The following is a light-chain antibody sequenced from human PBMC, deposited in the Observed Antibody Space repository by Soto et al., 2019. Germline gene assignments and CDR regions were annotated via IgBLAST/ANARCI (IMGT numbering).Light chain of an antibody. CDR2: RNN. Sequence: QSVLTQPPSASATPGQSVTISCSGSTSNIGSNSIYWYQQFPGMAPKVLIYRNNQRPSGVPDRFSGSKSGTSASLAISGLRSEDEADYYCAAWDDTLSVVIFGGGTKLTVL. CDR3: AAWDDTLSVVI. J-gene: IGLJ2*01. V-gene: IGLV1-47*01. CDR1: TSNIGSNS.